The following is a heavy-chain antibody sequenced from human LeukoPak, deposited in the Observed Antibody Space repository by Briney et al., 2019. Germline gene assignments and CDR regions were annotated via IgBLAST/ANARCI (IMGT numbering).Heavy chain of an antibody. CDR2: ISGSGGST. CDR3: AKDLRFKARGSSSWYDWDY. CDR1: GFTFSSYG. D-gene: IGHD6-13*01. V-gene: IGHV3-23*01. J-gene: IGHJ4*02. Sequence: PGGSLRLSCAASGFTFSSYGMSWVRQAPGKGLEWVSAISGSGGSTYYADSVKGRFTISRDNSKNTLYLQMNSLRAEDTAVYYCAKDLRFKARGSSSWYDWDYWGQGTLVTASS.